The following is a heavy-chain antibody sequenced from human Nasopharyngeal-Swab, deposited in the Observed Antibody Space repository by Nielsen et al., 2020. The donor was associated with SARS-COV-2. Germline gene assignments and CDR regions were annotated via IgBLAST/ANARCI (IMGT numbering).Heavy chain of an antibody. Sequence: SETLSLTCTVSGGSISSNNYYWSWIRQPAGKGLEWIGRIYTSGSTNYNPSLNSRVTISADTSKNQFTLKLSSVTAADTAVYYCARVPGGAYCSSTSCYFWYFDLWGRGTLVTVSS. J-gene: IGHJ2*01. CDR3: ARVPGGAYCSSTSCYFWYFDL. D-gene: IGHD2-2*01. V-gene: IGHV4-61*02. CDR1: GGSISSNNYY. CDR2: IYTSGST.